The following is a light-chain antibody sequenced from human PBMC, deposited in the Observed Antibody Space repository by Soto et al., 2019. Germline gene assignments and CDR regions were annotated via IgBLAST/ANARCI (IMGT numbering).Light chain of an antibody. CDR2: EVN. CDR3: FTFPTTRAHV. CDR1: SSVIGSYDY. V-gene: IGLV2-14*01. Sequence: QSALTQLASLSGSPGQMITISCTGTSSVIGSYDYVSSIQQLPTKAPNLIISEVNPRPSGLSHPFSTSKSGNSAYLTISCLPVEDEAEYFCFTFPTTRAHVVGTGTTPTVL. J-gene: IGLJ1*01.